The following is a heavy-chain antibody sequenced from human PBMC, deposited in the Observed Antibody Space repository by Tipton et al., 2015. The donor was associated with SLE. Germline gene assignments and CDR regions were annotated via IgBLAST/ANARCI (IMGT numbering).Heavy chain of an antibody. Sequence: TLSLTCKVSGDSLSSYYWTWSRQPTGNGLEWIGYIYYSGSAKYNPSLESRVTMSVDTSKNQVSLKLTSVTAADTAVYYCARGGWSHDYWGRGTLVTVSS. J-gene: IGHJ4*02. CDR2: IYYSGSA. CDR1: GDSLSSYY. D-gene: IGHD2-8*01. CDR3: ARGGWSHDY. V-gene: IGHV4-59*01.